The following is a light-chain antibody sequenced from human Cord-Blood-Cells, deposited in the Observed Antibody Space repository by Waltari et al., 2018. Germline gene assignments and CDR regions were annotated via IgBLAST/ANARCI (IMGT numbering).Light chain of an antibody. V-gene: IGLV2-23*01. CDR2: EGC. CDR3: CSYAGSSTWV. J-gene: IGLJ3*02. CDR1: SSDVGSYNL. Sequence: QSALTQPASVSGSPGQSITISCTGTSSDVGSYNLVSWYQQHPGKAPKLMIYEGCKRPLGVSNRFSVSKSGNTASLTISGLQAEDEADYYCCSYAGSSTWVFGGGTKLTVL.